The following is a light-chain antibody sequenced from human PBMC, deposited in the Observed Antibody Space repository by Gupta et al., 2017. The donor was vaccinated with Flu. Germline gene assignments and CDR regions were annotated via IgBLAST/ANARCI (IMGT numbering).Light chain of an antibody. V-gene: IGKV1-5*03. CDR3: QQYSSYST. J-gene: IGKJ1*01. CDR1: SW. Sequence: SWLAWYQQKPGKAPKLLIYQASTLGSGVPSRFSGSGSGTEFTLTITSLQPDDFATYYCQQYSSYSTFGQGTKVE. CDR2: QAS.